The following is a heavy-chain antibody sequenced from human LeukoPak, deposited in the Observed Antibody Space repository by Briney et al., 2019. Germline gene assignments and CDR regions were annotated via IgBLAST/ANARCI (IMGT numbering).Heavy chain of an antibody. CDR3: ARAQVEMATKALYYFDY. D-gene: IGHD5-24*01. Sequence: GASVKVSCKASGYTFTGYYMHWVRQAPGQGLEWMGWINPNSGGTNYAQKFQGRVTMTRDTSISTAYMELSRLRSDDTAVYYCARAQVEMATKALYYFDYWGQGTLVTVSS. CDR1: GYTFTGYY. V-gene: IGHV1-2*02. CDR2: INPNSGGT. J-gene: IGHJ4*02.